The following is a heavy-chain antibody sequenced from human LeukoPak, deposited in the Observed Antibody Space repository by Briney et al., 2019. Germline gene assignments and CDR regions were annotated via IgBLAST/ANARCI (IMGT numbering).Heavy chain of an antibody. Sequence: GGSLRLSCAGSGFTFSDYYMNWIRQAPGKGLEWISYIRGTGTTISYADSVKGRFTISRDNAKNSLYLQMNSLRAEDTAVCYCARDSCNGRSCYGDSWGQGTLVTVSS. J-gene: IGHJ4*02. CDR2: IRGTGTTI. D-gene: IGHD2-15*01. V-gene: IGHV3-11*01. CDR1: GFTFSDYY. CDR3: ARDSCNGRSCYGDS.